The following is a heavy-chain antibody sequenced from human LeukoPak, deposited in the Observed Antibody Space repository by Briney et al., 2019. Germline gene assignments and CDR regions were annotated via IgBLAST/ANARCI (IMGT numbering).Heavy chain of an antibody. CDR1: GFTFDDYG. CDR3: ARVFLSSDDYVWGSFLGFDY. Sequence: RPGGSLRLSCASSGFTFDDYGMSWVRPASGKGLEWVSGINWNGGRTGYADSVKGRFTISRDNAKNSLYLQMNSLRAEDTALYYCARVFLSSDDYVWGSFLGFDYWGQGTLGTVSS. V-gene: IGHV3-20*04. D-gene: IGHD3-16*01. CDR2: INWNGGRT. J-gene: IGHJ4*02.